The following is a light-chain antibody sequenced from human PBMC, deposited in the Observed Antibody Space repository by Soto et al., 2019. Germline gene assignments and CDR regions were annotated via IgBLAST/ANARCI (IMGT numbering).Light chain of an antibody. V-gene: IGLV2-8*01. J-gene: IGLJ2*01. Sequence: QSALTQPPSASGSPRQSVTISCTGASSDVGGYNYVSWYQQHPGKAPKLMIYEVSKRPSGVPDRFSGSKSGNTASLTVSGLQAEDEADYYCSSYTGTNNHVVFGGGTKLTVL. CDR3: SSYTGTNNHVV. CDR1: SSDVGGYNY. CDR2: EVS.